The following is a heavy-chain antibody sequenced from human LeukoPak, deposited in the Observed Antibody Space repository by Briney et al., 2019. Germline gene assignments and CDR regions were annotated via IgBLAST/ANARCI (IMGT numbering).Heavy chain of an antibody. V-gene: IGHV3-21*01. CDR3: ARASSYDFWSGYGYFDY. J-gene: IGHJ4*02. D-gene: IGHD3-3*01. CDR2: ISSSSSYI. Sequence: PSETLSLTCAVHGGSFSGYYWSWIRQAPGKGLEWVSSISSSSSYIYYADSVKGRFTISRDNAKNSLYLQMNSLRAEDTAVYYCARASSYDFWSGYGYFDYWGQGTLVTVSS. CDR1: GGSFSGYY.